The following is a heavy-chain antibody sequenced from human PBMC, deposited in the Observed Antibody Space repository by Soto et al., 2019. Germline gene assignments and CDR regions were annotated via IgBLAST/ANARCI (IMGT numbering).Heavy chain of an antibody. V-gene: IGHV3-33*01. CDR2: IWYDGSNK. J-gene: IGHJ4*02. Sequence: QVQLVESGGGVVQPGRSLRLSCAASGFTFSSYGMHWVRQAPGKGLEWVAVIWYDGSNKYYADSVKGRFTISRDNSKNTLYLQMNSLRAEDTAVYYCARLLWYGMVRGDDLDYWGQGTLVTVSS. CDR3: ARLLWYGMVRGDDLDY. CDR1: GFTFSSYG. D-gene: IGHD3-10*01.